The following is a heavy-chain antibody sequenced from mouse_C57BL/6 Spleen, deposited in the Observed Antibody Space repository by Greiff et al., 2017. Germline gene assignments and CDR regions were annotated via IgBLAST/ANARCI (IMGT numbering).Heavy chain of an antibody. CDR3: ARSNGYYDYGGGFAY. CDR2: INPNYGTP. CDR1: GYSFTDYN. D-gene: IGHD2-4*01. V-gene: IGHV1-39*01. J-gene: IGHJ3*01. Sequence: VQLQQSGPELVKPGASVKISCKASGYSFTDYNMNWVKQSNGKSLEWIGVINPNYGTPSYNQKFKGKATLAVDQSTSTAYMQLNSLTSEDSAVYYCARSNGYYDYGGGFAYWGQGTLVTVSA.